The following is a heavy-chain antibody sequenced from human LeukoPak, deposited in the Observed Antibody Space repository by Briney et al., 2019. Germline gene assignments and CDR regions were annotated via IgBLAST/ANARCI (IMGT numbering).Heavy chain of an antibody. V-gene: IGHV4-39*01. Sequence: PSETLSLTCTVSGGSISSSSYYWGWIRQPPGEGLEWIGSIYYSGSTYYNPSLKSRVTISVDTSKNQFSLKLSSVTAADTAVYYCATLSGSYLFDYWGQGTLVTVSS. D-gene: IGHD1-26*01. CDR1: GGSISSSSYY. CDR2: IYYSGST. J-gene: IGHJ4*02. CDR3: ATLSGSYLFDY.